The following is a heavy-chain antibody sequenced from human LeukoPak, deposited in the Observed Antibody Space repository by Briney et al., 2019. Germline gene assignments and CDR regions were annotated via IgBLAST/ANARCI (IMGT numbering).Heavy chain of an antibody. CDR2: ISSSTSYI. J-gene: IGHJ5*02. CDR3: ARDLIINWFDP. Sequence: GGSLRLSCAASGFIVSTYSMNWVRQAPGKGLEWVSSISSSTSYIYYADSVKGRFTISRDNSKNTLYLQMNSLRAEDTAVYYCARDLIINWFDPWGQGTLVTVSS. V-gene: IGHV3-21*01. CDR1: GFIVSTYS.